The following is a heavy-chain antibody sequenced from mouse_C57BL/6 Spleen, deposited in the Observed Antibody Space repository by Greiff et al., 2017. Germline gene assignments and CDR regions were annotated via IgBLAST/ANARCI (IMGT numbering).Heavy chain of an antibody. D-gene: IGHD1-1*01. V-gene: IGHV5S21*01. CDR1: GFTFSSYA. J-gene: IGHJ1*03. CDR2: ISRGGGYT. CDR3: ASDRGYGISWYFDV. Sequence: VQLLQPGAGFVKPGGSLKLSCAASGFTFSSYAMSWVRQTPEQRLEWVADISRGGGYTYYADTVKGQFTISRDNARNTLYLQISSLRSEDTAMYYCASDRGYGISWYFDVWGTGTTVTVSS.